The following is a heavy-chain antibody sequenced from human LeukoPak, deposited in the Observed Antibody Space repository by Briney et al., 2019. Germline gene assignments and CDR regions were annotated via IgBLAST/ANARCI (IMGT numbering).Heavy chain of an antibody. Sequence: GGSLRLSCAASGFSFSTYGMHWVRQAPGKGLEWVAVISYDGSNKYYADSVKGRLTISRDNSRNTLYLQMNSLRVEDTALYYCAKSGGYSYDYPLDSWGQGTLVTVSS. CDR2: ISYDGSNK. D-gene: IGHD5-18*01. CDR3: AKSGGYSYDYPLDS. J-gene: IGHJ4*02. CDR1: GFSFSTYG. V-gene: IGHV3-30*18.